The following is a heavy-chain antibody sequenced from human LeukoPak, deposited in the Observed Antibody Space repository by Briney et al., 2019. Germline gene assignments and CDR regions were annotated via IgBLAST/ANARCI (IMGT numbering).Heavy chain of an antibody. Sequence: PSETLSLTFTVSGGYLSNVEDYWSWIRQPAGKGLEWIGRIYISGCTNYNPSLKSRATITVDISKHQLSPGVSSGPPTDTPEYYCVRQYDYWGQGILVTVSS. V-gene: IGHV4-61*02. CDR1: GGYLSNVEDY. J-gene: IGHJ4*02. CDR2: IYISGCT. D-gene: IGHD2-2*01. CDR3: VRQYDY.